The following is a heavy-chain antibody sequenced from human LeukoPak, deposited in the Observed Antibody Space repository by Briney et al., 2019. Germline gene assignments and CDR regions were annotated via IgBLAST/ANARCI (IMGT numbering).Heavy chain of an antibody. V-gene: IGHV3-11*01. J-gene: IGHJ4*02. CDR1: GFTFSDYY. D-gene: IGHD5-12*01. CDR3: AREVSGYSGYDSLDY. Sequence: GGSLRLSCAASGFTFSDYYMSWIRQAPGKGLGWVSYISSSGSTIYYADSVKGRFTISRDNAKNSLYLQMNSLRAEDTAVYYCAREVSGYSGYDSLDYWGQGTLVTVFS. CDR2: ISSSGSTI.